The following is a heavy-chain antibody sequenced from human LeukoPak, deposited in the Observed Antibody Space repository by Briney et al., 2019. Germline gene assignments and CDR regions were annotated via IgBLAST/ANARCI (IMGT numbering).Heavy chain of an antibody. CDR1: GGSISSYY. Sequence: SETLSLTCTVSGGSISSYYWSWIRQPPGKEPEWIGYIYYSGNTNYNPSLKSRVTMSVDTSKNQFSLNLSSVTAADTAVYYCARETGTFPYYGMDVWGQGTTVTVSS. CDR2: IYYSGNT. CDR3: ARETGTFPYYGMDV. V-gene: IGHV4-59*12. J-gene: IGHJ6*02. D-gene: IGHD1-1*01.